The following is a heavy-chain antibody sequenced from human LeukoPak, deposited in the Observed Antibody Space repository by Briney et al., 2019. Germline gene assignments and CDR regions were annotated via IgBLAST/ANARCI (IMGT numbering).Heavy chain of an antibody. Sequence: GGSLRLSCAASGFTFSSYGMHWVRQAPGKGLEWVAFIRYDGSNKYYADSVKGRFTISRDNSKNTLYLQMNSLRSEDTAVYYCARALDILVVPGADNWLDPWGQGTLVTVSS. CDR2: IRYDGSNK. CDR1: GFTFSSYG. J-gene: IGHJ5*02. V-gene: IGHV3-30*02. CDR3: ARALDILVVPGADNWLDP. D-gene: IGHD2-2*01.